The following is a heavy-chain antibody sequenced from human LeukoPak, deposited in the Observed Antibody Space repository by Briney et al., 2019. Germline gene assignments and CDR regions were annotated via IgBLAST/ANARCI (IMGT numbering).Heavy chain of an antibody. V-gene: IGHV4-34*01. J-gene: IGHJ4*02. CDR2: INHSGST. CDR1: GGSFSGYY. CDR3: ARGFSSWVSYFDY. Sequence: SETLSLTCAVYGGSFSGYYWSWIRQPPGKGLEWIGEINHSGSTNYNPSLKSRVTISVDTSKNQFPLKLSSVTAADTAVYYCARGFSSWVSYFDYWAREPWSPSPQ. D-gene: IGHD6-13*01.